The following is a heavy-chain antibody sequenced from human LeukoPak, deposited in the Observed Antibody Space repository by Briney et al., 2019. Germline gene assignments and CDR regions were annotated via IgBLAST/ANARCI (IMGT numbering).Heavy chain of an antibody. D-gene: IGHD2-8*01. CDR3: TKEGSVCSNGICRYFEN. CDR1: GFAFHGST. J-gene: IGHJ4*02. V-gene: IGHV3-9*01. Sequence: GRTLTLSCSASGFAFHGSTMNWVGQAPLKAPDMHSEISFDSDMTNYADFVKGPFTIPRDNDKNSLFLQMNNLRAEDTAFYYCTKEGSVCSNGICRYFENWGQGTLVTVSS. CDR2: ISFDSDMT.